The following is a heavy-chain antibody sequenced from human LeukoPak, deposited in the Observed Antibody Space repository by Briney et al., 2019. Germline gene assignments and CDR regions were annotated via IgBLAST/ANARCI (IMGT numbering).Heavy chain of an antibody. Sequence: GGSLRHSCAAPGITFRNYGMHWVRQAPGKGLEWVAIIWYDGSNKYYADSVKGRFTISRDNSKNTLYLQMNSLRVEDTAVYYCASVWRALGYTIDYWGQGTQVAVSS. CDR2: IWYDGSNK. D-gene: IGHD5-18*01. CDR3: ASVWRALGYTIDY. V-gene: IGHV3-33*01. J-gene: IGHJ4*02. CDR1: GITFRNYG.